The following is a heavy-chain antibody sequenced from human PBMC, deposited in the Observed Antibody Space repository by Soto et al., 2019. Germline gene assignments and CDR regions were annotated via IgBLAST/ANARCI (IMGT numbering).Heavy chain of an antibody. CDR1: GFTFRNYS. J-gene: IGHJ6*04. Sequence: EVQVLESGGDLVQPGGSLRLSCAASGFTFRNYSMNWVRQAPGKGPEWVSGISAGRSTYYADSVKGRFTISRDNSKSTLFLQMDSLRAEDTALYYCTKVRGDPVWGKGTTVTVSS. D-gene: IGHD4-17*01. CDR2: ISAGRST. CDR3: TKVRGDPV. V-gene: IGHV3-23*01.